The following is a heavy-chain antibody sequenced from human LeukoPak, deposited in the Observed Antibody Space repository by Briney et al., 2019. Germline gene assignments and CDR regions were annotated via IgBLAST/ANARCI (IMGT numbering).Heavy chain of an antibody. CDR2: ISATGGTI. J-gene: IGHJ4*02. CDR1: GFTFSSNG. D-gene: IGHD5-18*01. V-gene: IGHV3-48*04. CDR3: ASGLLSY. Sequence: GGSLRLSCAASGFTFSSNGMNRVRQAPGKGLEWVSYISATGGTIYYADSVKGRFTISRDNAKNSLYLQMNSLRAEDTAVYYCASGLLSYWGQGTLVTVSS.